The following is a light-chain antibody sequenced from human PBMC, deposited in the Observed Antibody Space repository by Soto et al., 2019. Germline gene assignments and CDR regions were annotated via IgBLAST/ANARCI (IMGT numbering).Light chain of an antibody. CDR1: QGISSY. Sequence: IQLTQSPSSLSASVGDRVTRTCRASQGISSYLAWYQQKPGKAPKLLIYAASTLQSGVPSRFSGSGSGTEFTLTIISLQPEDFATYYCQQSYRFPKTFGRGTKVDIK. CDR3: QQSYRFPKT. V-gene: IGKV1-9*01. J-gene: IGKJ1*01. CDR2: AAS.